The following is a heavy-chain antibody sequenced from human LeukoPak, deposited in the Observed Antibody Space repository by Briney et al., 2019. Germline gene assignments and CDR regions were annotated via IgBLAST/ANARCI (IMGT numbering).Heavy chain of an antibody. V-gene: IGHV1-18*01. CDR2: ISAYNGNT. J-gene: IGHJ5*02. CDR1: GYTFTSYG. D-gene: IGHD6-19*01. Sequence: ASVKVSCKASGYTFTSYGISWVRQAPGQGLEWMGWISAYNGNTNYAQKLQGRVTMTTDTSTSTAYMELRSLRSDDTAVYYCARDPGIAVAGWHWFDPWGQGTLVTVSS. CDR3: ARDPGIAVAGWHWFDP.